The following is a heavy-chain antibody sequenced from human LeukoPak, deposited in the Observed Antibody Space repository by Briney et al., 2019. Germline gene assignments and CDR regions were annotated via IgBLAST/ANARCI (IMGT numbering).Heavy chain of an antibody. D-gene: IGHD6-19*01. CDR1: GFSFSTYW. Sequence: GGSLRLSCAASGFSFSTYWMPWIRQAPGKGLEWVAIITATGDTAYYADSVKGRFTISRDNSRNTVYMQMDSLRAEDTAIYYCAGDRNSDWYSPLDYWGQGSQVTVSP. CDR2: ITATGDTA. CDR3: AGDRNSDWYSPLDY. J-gene: IGHJ4*02. V-gene: IGHV3-23*01.